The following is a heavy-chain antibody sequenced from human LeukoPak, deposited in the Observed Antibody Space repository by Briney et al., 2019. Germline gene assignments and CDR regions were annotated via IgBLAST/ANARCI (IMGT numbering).Heavy chain of an antibody. J-gene: IGHJ4*02. CDR3: ARVGTAMVSPLYYFDY. Sequence: SGRSLRLSCAASGFTFSSYAMHWVRQAPGKGLEWVAVISYDGSNKYYADSVKGRFTISRDNSKNTLYLQMNSLRAEDTAVYYCARVGTAMVSPLYYFDYWGQGTLVTVSS. CDR1: GFTFSSYA. D-gene: IGHD5-18*01. V-gene: IGHV3-30-3*01. CDR2: ISYDGSNK.